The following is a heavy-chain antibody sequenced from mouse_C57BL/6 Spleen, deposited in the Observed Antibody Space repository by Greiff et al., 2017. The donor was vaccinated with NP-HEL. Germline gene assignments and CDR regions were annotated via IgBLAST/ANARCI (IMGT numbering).Heavy chain of an antibody. CDR1: GYTFTDYY. J-gene: IGHJ2*01. Sequence: QVQLQQSGAELVRPGASVKLSCKASGYTFTDYYINWVKQRPGQGLEWIARIYPGSGNTYYNEKFKGKATLTAEKSSSTAYMQLSSLTSEDSAVYFCARSRTGSFDYWGQGTTLTVSS. CDR2: IYPGSGNT. V-gene: IGHV1-76*01. D-gene: IGHD4-1*01. CDR3: ARSRTGSFDY.